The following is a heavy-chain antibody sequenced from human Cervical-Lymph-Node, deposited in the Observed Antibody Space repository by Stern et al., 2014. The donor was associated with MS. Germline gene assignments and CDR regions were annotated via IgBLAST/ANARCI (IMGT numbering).Heavy chain of an antibody. CDR2: IYFTGTP. D-gene: IGHD4-23*01. Sequence: QLQLQESGPGLVKPSETLSLTCTVSGGSIISSDHYWGWVRQPPGKGLEWIGSIYFTGTPFYTPSLTSRVSISLATSKNQFSLKVTSVTAADTAVYYCAREGSVVTTYAMDVWGQGTTVAVSS. CDR1: GGSIISSDHY. CDR3: AREGSVVTTYAMDV. J-gene: IGHJ6*02. V-gene: IGHV4-39*02.